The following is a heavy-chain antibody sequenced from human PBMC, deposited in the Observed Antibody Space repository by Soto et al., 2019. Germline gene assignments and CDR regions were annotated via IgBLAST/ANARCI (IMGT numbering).Heavy chain of an antibody. CDR2: ISGSGGST. CDR1: GFTFSSYA. Sequence: GGSLRLSCAASGFTFSSYAMSWVRQAPGKGLEWVSAISGSGGSTYYADSVKGRFTISRDNSKNTLYLQMNSLRAEDTAVYYCAKGELPSSSWYLNAEYFQHWGQGTLVTVSS. V-gene: IGHV3-23*01. J-gene: IGHJ1*01. D-gene: IGHD6-13*01. CDR3: AKGELPSSSWYLNAEYFQH.